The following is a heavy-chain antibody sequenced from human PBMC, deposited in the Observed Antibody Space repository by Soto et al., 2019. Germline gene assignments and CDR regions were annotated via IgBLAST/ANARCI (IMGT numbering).Heavy chain of an antibody. V-gene: IGHV5-51*01. CDR1: GYSFTSYW. Sequence: PGESLKISCKGSGYSFTSYWIGWVRQMPGKGLEWMGIIYPGDSDTRYSPSFQGQVTISADKSISTAYLQWSSLKASDTAMYYCARHFSTSIAAPYGMDVWGQGTTVTVSS. J-gene: IGHJ6*02. CDR3: ARHFSTSIAAPYGMDV. CDR2: IYPGDSDT. D-gene: IGHD6-6*01.